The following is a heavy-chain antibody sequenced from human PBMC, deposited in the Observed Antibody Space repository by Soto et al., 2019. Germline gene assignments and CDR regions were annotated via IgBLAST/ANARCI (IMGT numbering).Heavy chain of an antibody. J-gene: IGHJ6*02. Sequence: EVQLLESGGGLVQPGGSLRLSCAASGFTFSSYAMSWVRQAPGTGLEWVSAISGSGGSTYYADSVKGRFTISRDNSKNTLYLQMNIMRAEDTAVYYCAKDLNSPFPYGMDVWGHGTTVTVS. CDR2: ISGSGGST. CDR1: GFTFSSYA. D-gene: IGHD5-18*01. CDR3: AKDLNSPFPYGMDV. V-gene: IGHV3-23*01.